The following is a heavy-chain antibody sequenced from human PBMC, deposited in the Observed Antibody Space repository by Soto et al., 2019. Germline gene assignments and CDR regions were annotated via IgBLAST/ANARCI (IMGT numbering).Heavy chain of an antibody. V-gene: IGHV3-30*03. CDR2: ISADGTNT. Sequence: QIQLVESGGDVVQPGRSLRLSCTASGFNFGFFGMHWVRQAPGKGLEWVAFISADGTNTYYAESVRGRFTLSRDNSMRTGYLQMNALRDDDTGLYFWARGTLSFDLDPGGRGTLVTVSS. CDR1: GFNFGFFG. CDR3: ARGTLSFDLDP. D-gene: IGHD2-15*01. J-gene: IGHJ4*02.